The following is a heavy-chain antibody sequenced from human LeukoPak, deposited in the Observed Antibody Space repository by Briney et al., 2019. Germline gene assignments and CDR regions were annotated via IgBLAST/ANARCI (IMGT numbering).Heavy chain of an antibody. D-gene: IGHD3-10*01. CDR2: IYPGDSDT. Sequence: LGESLKISCKGSGYNFTTYWIGWVRQMPGKGLEWMGIIYPGDSDTRYSPSFQGQVTISADKSISTAYLQWSSLKASDTAMYYCARQLMVRGVSYWFDPWGQGTLVTVSS. CDR3: ARQLMVRGVSYWFDP. CDR1: GYNFTTYW. J-gene: IGHJ5*02. V-gene: IGHV5-51*01.